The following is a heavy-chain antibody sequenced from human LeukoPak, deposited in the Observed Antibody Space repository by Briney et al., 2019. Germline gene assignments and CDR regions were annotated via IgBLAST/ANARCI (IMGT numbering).Heavy chain of an antibody. D-gene: IGHD6-6*01. J-gene: IGHJ6*02. CDR3: ARGLVLFATRYYGMDV. CDR2: INHSGST. Sequence: SETLSLTCAVYGGSFSGYSWSWIRQPPGKGLEWIGEINHSGSTNYSPSLKSRVTISVDTSKNLFSLTLTSVTAADTAVYHCARGLVLFATRYYGMDVWGQGTTVTVSS. CDR1: GGSFSGYS. V-gene: IGHV4-34*01.